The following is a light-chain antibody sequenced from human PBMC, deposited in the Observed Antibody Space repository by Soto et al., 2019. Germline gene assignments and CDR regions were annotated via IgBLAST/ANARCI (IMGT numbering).Light chain of an antibody. Sequence: DIQMTQSPSSLSASVGGRLTFPCRASPSLNTYLNWYQQPSAEAPKLLIYAPARLKTGLPSRFSGSGSGTDFTLTISGLQSEDFATYYCQQSFSTPTFGQGTRLEI. CDR1: PSLNTY. J-gene: IGKJ5*01. CDR3: QQSFSTPT. CDR2: APA. V-gene: IGKV1-39*01.